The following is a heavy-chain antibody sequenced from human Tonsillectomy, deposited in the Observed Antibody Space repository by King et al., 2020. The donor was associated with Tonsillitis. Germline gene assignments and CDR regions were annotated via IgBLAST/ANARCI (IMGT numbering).Heavy chain of an antibody. V-gene: IGHV4-30-4*01. CDR1: GGSISSGDYH. J-gene: IGHJ6*02. CDR2: ICNSGST. Sequence: VQLQESGPGLVKPSQTLSLTCTVSGGSISSGDYHWSWIRQSPGKGLEWIGYICNSGSTYYNPSLKSRVTISVDTSKNQFSLELSSVTAADTPVYYCARGFTLVRGVNNYYYYGIDVWGQGTTVTVSS. CDR3: ARGFTLVRGVNNYYYYGIDV. D-gene: IGHD3-10*01.